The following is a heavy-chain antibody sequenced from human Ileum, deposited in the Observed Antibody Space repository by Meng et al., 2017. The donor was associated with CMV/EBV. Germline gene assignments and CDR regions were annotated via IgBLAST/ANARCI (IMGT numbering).Heavy chain of an antibody. D-gene: IGHD6-6*01. V-gene: IGHV3-21*01. CDR2: ISSSSSYI. CDR3: AGEGQLALKRSKDAFDI. Sequence: GESLKISCAASGFTFSSYSMNWVRQAPGKGLEWVSSISSSSSYIYYADSVKGRFTISRDNAKNSLYLQMNSLRAEDTAVYYCAGEGQLALKRSKDAFDIWGQGTMVTVSS. CDR1: GFTFSSYS. J-gene: IGHJ3*02.